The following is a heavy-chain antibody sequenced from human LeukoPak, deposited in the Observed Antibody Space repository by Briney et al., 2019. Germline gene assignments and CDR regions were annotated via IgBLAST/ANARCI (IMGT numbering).Heavy chain of an antibody. Sequence: ASVKISCKTSGYRFTSYGISWVRQAPGQGLEWMGWISGYNGNTNYADSRDFAQKYQGRVTMTTDKSTSTAYMELRSLRSDDTAVYYCARDRGDTAMTYYFDYWGQGTLVTVSS. CDR1: GYRFTSYG. D-gene: IGHD5-18*01. J-gene: IGHJ4*02. CDR3: ARDRGDTAMTYYFDY. CDR2: ISGYNGNT. V-gene: IGHV1-18*01.